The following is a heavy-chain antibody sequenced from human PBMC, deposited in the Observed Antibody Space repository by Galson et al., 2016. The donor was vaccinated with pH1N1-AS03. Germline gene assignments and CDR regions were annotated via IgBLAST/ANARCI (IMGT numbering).Heavy chain of an antibody. J-gene: IGHJ4*02. CDR2: FDPSDSHT. CDR1: GSSLTNYW. Sequence: QSGAEVKKPGESLKISCQGSGSSLTNYWINWVRQMPGKGLEWMGRFDPSDSHTSYSPSFQGHVTFSADKSINTAYLQWSSLKSSDTAIYYCARGYSGFGFVYWGQGTLVTVSS. D-gene: IGHD5-12*01. V-gene: IGHV5-10-1*01. CDR3: ARGYSGFGFVY.